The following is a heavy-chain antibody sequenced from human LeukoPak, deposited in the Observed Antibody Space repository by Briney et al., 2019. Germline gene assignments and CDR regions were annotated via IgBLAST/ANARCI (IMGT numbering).Heavy chain of an antibody. V-gene: IGHV3-23*01. D-gene: IGHD3-22*01. CDR2: ISGSGGST. Sequence: GGSLRLSCGASEFTFSSYAMSWVRQAPGKGLEWVSVISGSGGSTYYADSVKGRVTISRDNPKKTLYMQMNSLRAEDTAVYYCAKVLDYYDSSGYYGAFDIWGQGTMVTVSS. CDR1: EFTFSSYA. J-gene: IGHJ3*02. CDR3: AKVLDYYDSSGYYGAFDI.